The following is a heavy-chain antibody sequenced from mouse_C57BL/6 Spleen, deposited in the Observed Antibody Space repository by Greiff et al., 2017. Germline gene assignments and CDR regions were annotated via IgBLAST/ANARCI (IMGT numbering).Heavy chain of an antibody. D-gene: IGHD2-3*01. V-gene: IGHV1-55*01. CDR3: ARSHDGYYREYFDY. CDR1: GYTFTSYW. CDR2: IYPGSGST. J-gene: IGHJ2*01. Sequence: VQLQQPGAELVKPGASVKMSCKASGYTFTSYWITWVKQRPGQGLEWIGDIYPGSGSTNYNEKFKSKATLTVDTSSSTAYMQLSSLTSEDSAVYYGARSHDGYYREYFDYWGQGTTLTVSS.